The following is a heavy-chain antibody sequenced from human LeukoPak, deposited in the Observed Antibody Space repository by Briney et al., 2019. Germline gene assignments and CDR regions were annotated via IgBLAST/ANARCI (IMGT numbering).Heavy chain of an antibody. Sequence: GGSLRLSCAASGFTFSSYSMNWVRQAPGKGLEWVSSISSSSSYIYYADSVKGRFTISRDNAKNSLYLQMNSLRAEDTAVYYCARDLSDYSNAGFDYWGQGTLVTVSS. D-gene: IGHD4-11*01. CDR3: ARDLSDYSNAGFDY. J-gene: IGHJ4*02. CDR2: ISSSSSYI. V-gene: IGHV3-21*01. CDR1: GFTFSSYS.